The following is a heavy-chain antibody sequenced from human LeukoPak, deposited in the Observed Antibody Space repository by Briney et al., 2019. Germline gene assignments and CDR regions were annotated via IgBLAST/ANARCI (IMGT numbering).Heavy chain of an antibody. V-gene: IGHV4-59*08. D-gene: IGHD1-26*01. Sequence: SETLSLTCAVSGGSMSSYYWTWIRQPPGKGLEWIGYIYYSGSTNYNPSLKSRVTISVDTSKNQFSLKLSAVTAADTAVYYCARYTRGRNGMDVWGQGTTVTVSS. CDR3: ARYTRGRNGMDV. CDR1: GGSMSSYY. J-gene: IGHJ6*02. CDR2: IYYSGST.